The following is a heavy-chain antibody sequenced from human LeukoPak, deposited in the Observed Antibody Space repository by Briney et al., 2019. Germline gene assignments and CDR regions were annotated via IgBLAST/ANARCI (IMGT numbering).Heavy chain of an antibody. CDR3: AHRDLYSASPSPPIY. CDR2: IYWDDDK. CDR1: GFSLSTSGVG. V-gene: IGHV2-5*02. D-gene: IGHD1-26*01. J-gene: IGHJ4*02. Sequence: SGPTLVDPPQPLTLTCTFSGFSLSTSGVGVGWIRQPPVKALELLALIYWDDDKRYSPSMKSRLTITKDTSKNQVVLTMTNMDPVDTATYYCAHRDLYSASPSPPIYWGQGTLVTVSS.